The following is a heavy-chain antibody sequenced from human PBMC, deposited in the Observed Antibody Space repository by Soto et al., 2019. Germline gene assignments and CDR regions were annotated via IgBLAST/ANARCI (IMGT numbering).Heavy chain of an antibody. J-gene: IGHJ4*02. CDR2: ISGSGERT. D-gene: IGHD3-9*01. V-gene: IGHV3-23*01. CDR3: AKGEFDGLSGYYFDY. Sequence: EVQLLESGGGLVQPGGSLRLSCAASGFTFTSFAMSWVRHAPGKGLEWVSSISGSGERTYYADSVKGRFTISRDNSKNTLDLQMNSLRVEDTGVYHCAKGEFDGLSGYYFDYRGQGTLVTVSS. CDR1: GFTFTSFA.